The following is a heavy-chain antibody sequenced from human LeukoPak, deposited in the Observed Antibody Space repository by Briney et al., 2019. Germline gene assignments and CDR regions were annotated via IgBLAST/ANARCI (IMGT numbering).Heavy chain of an antibody. V-gene: IGHV3-7*01. CDR1: GFTFSTYR. Sequence: PGGSLRLSCAASGFTFSTYRMAWVRQAPGKGLEWVATITEDGSGKYHVDSVRGRFTVSGDNTNKLLFLQMNSLRAEDTAVYHCAKARYSSGLDYWGQGTLVSVSS. CDR3: AKARYSSGLDY. CDR2: ITEDGSGK. D-gene: IGHD6-19*01. J-gene: IGHJ4*02.